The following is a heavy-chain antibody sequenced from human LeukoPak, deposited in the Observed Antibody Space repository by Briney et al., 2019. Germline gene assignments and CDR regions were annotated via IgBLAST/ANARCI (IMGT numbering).Heavy chain of an antibody. Sequence: GGSLRLSCAASGFTFDDYAMHWVRQAPGKGLEWVSGISWNSGSIGYADSVKGRFTISRDNAKNSLYLQMNSLRAEDTALYYCARAPEMFLGAFDIWGQGTMVTVSS. D-gene: IGHD5-24*01. CDR3: ARAPEMFLGAFDI. V-gene: IGHV3-9*01. CDR2: ISWNSGSI. CDR1: GFTFDDYA. J-gene: IGHJ3*02.